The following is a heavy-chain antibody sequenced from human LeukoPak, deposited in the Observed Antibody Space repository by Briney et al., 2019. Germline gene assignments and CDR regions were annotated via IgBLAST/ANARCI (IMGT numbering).Heavy chain of an antibody. V-gene: IGHV5-51*01. CDR1: GYSFTTYW. CDR2: IYPGDSDT. J-gene: IGHJ4*02. D-gene: IGHD3-10*01. CDR3: ARGACYYGSGSYHRGDY. Sequence: GESLKISCKGSGYSFTTYWIGWVRQMPGKGLEWMGIIYPGDSDTRYSPSFQGQVTISADKSISTAYLQWSSLKASDTAMYYCARGACYYGSGSYHRGDYWGQGTLVTVSS.